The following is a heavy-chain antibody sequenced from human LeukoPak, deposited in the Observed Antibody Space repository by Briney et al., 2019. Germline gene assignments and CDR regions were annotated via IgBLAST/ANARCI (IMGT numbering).Heavy chain of an antibody. CDR3: ARVSSNQYYYYYYMDV. Sequence: ASVKVSCKASGYTFTGYYVHWVRQAPGQELEWMGWINPNSGGTNYAQKFQGRVTMTRDTSISTAYMELSRLRSDDTAVYYCARVSSNQYYYYYYMDVWGKGTTVTVSS. D-gene: IGHD4-11*01. CDR1: GYTFTGYY. CDR2: INPNSGGT. V-gene: IGHV1-2*02. J-gene: IGHJ6*03.